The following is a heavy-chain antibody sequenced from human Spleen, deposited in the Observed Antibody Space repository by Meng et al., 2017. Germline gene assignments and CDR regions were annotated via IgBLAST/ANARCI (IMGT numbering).Heavy chain of an antibody. Sequence: ASVKVSCKASGYTFTSYDINWVRQATGQGLEWMGWLNTNSGNTAYAQKFQGRVTITRDTSISTAYMELSSLRSEDTAVYYCARKLAGGYYYYGMDVWGQGTTVTVSS. CDR1: GYTFTSYD. D-gene: IGHD6-13*01. CDR3: ARKLAGGYYYYGMDV. J-gene: IGHJ6*02. V-gene: IGHV1-8*03. CDR2: LNTNSGNT.